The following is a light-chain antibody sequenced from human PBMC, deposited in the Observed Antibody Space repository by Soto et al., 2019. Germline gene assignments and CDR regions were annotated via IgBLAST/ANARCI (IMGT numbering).Light chain of an antibody. CDR1: QGISSY. CDR3: QKYNSAPWT. V-gene: IGKV1-27*01. CDR2: AAS. Sequence: DIQMTQSPSSLSASVGDRVTITCRASQGISSYLAWYQQKPGQVPKLLIYAASTLQSGVPSRFSGSGSGTDFTLTISSLQHEYVATYYCQKYNSAPWTFGQGTKVEIK. J-gene: IGKJ1*01.